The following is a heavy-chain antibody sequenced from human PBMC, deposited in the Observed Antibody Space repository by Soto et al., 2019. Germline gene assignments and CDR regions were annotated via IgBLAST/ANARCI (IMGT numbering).Heavy chain of an antibody. CDR2: VKPDGSES. CDR3: ARGHYGMDV. J-gene: IGHJ6*02. Sequence: EGSLRLSCAASGFTLSDRWMAWVCQAPGKGLEWVASVKPDGSESYYVESAEGRFTISRDNAKNSVYLQMNSLRVEDTAVYYCARGHYGMDVWGQGTTVTVSS. CDR1: GFTLSDRW. V-gene: IGHV3-7*01.